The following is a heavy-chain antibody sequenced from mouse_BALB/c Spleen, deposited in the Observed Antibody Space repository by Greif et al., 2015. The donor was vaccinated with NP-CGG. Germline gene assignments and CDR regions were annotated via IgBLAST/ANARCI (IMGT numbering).Heavy chain of an antibody. D-gene: IGHD2-4*01. J-gene: IGHJ1*01. CDR1: GSTFTDYY. Sequence: EVQLVESGGGLVQPGGSLRLSCATSGSTFTDYYMSWVRQPPGKALEWLGFIRNKPKGYTTEYSASVKGRFTISRDNSQSILYFQMNTLRAEDSATYYCARDINYDDIYWFFDVWGAGTTVTVSS. V-gene: IGHV7-3*02. CDR3: ARDINYDDIYWFFDV. CDR2: IRNKPKGYTT.